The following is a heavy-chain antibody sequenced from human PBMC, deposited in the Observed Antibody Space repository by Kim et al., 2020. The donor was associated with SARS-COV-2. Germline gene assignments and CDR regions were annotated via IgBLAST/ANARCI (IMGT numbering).Heavy chain of an antibody. CDR2: ISGSGGST. V-gene: IGHV3-23*01. D-gene: IGHD2-21*01. J-gene: IGHJ4*02. Sequence: GGSLRLSCAASGFTFSSYAMSWVRQAPGKGLEWVSAISGSGGSTYYADSVKGRFTISRDNSKNTLYLQMNSLRAEDTAVYYCAKWGFVVVIAIPDFTFDYWGQGTLVTVSS. CDR1: GFTFSSYA. CDR3: AKWGFVVVIAIPDFTFDY.